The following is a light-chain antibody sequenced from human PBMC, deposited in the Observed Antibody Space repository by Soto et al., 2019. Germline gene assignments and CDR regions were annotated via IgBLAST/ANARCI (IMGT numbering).Light chain of an antibody. CDR1: QTLTDR. J-gene: IGKJ1*01. CDR2: DAS. CDR3: QQYNSYST. V-gene: IGKV1-5*01. Sequence: DIQMTQSPSTLAASVGDGVTITCRASQTLTDRLAWYQQKPGKAPNLLIYDASTLESGVPSRFSGSVSGTEFTLTISSLQPDDFATYYCQQYNSYSTFGQGTKVEIK.